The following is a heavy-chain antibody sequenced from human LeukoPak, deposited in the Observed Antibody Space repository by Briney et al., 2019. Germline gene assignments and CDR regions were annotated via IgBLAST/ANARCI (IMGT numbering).Heavy chain of an antibody. Sequence: SETLSLTCTVSGGSISSYYWGWIRQPPGKGLEWIGYIYYSGSTNYNPSLKSRVTISVDTSKNQFSLKLSSVTAADTAVYYCARHAYYYDSSGYYYFDYWGQGTLVTVSS. J-gene: IGHJ4*02. D-gene: IGHD3-22*01. CDR1: GGSISSYY. CDR2: IYYSGST. V-gene: IGHV4-59*08. CDR3: ARHAYYYDSSGYYYFDY.